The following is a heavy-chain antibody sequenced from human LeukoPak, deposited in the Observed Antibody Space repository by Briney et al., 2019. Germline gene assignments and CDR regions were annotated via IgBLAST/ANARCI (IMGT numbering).Heavy chain of an antibody. V-gene: IGHV3-30-3*01. CDR3: ASMAYISSTLDDY. Sequence: PGRSLRLSCAASGFTFSSYAMHWVRQAPGKGLEWVAVISYDGSNKYYADSVKGRFTISRDNSKNTLYLQMNSLRAEDTAVYYCASMAYISSTLDDYWGQGTLVTVSS. D-gene: IGHD6-13*01. CDR2: ISYDGSNK. CDR1: GFTFSSYA. J-gene: IGHJ4*02.